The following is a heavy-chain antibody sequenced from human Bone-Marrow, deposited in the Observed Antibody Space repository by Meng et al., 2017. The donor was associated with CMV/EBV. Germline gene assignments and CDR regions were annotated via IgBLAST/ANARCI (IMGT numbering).Heavy chain of an antibody. J-gene: IGHJ4*02. Sequence: GESLKISCVASGFTFSSSWLHWARQAPGKGVVWVSRINTDGSGPGYADSVKGRFTISRDNAKNSLYLQMNSLRAEDTAVYYCARTYGDYYFDYWGQGTLVTGSS. CDR2: INTDGSGP. CDR1: GFTFSSSW. CDR3: ARTYGDYYFDY. D-gene: IGHD4-17*01. V-gene: IGHV3-74*01.